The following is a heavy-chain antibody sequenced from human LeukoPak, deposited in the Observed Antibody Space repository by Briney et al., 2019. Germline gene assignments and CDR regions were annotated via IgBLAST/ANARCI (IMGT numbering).Heavy chain of an antibody. CDR2: IYYSGST. Sequence: SETLSLTCTVSGGSISSYYWGWIRQPPGKGLEWIGSIYYSGSTYYNPSLKSRVTISVDTSKNQFSLKLSSVTAADTAVYYCARDTIDDYDSSGYYYYWGQGTLVTVSS. CDR3: ARDTIDDYDSSGYYYY. J-gene: IGHJ4*02. V-gene: IGHV4-39*07. D-gene: IGHD3-22*01. CDR1: GGSISSYY.